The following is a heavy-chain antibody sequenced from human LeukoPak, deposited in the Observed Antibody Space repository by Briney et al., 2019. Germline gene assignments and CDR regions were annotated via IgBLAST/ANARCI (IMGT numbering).Heavy chain of an antibody. J-gene: IGHJ4*02. D-gene: IGHD3-22*01. CDR2: IYYSGNT. CDR1: GGSISSSSYY. V-gene: IGHV4-39*01. Sequence: SETLSLTCTVSGGSISSSSYYWGWIRQPPGKGLEWIGSIYYSGNTYYNPSLKSRVTISVDTSKNQFSLKLSSVTAADTAVYYCGNAGDSSGYYLNFDYWGQETLVTVSS. CDR3: GNAGDSSGYYLNFDY.